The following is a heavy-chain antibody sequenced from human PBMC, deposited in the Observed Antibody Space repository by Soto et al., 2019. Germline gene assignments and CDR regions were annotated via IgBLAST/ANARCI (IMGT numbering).Heavy chain of an antibody. Sequence: PSETLSLTCAVYGGSFSGYYWSWIRQPPGKGLEWIGEINHSGSTNYNPSLKSRVTISVDTSKNQFSLKLSSVTAADTAVYYCARGRKRQYCSGGSCYSPFDIWGQGTMVTVSS. CDR2: INHSGST. V-gene: IGHV4-34*01. D-gene: IGHD2-15*01. CDR3: ARGRKRQYCSGGSCYSPFDI. J-gene: IGHJ3*02. CDR1: GGSFSGYY.